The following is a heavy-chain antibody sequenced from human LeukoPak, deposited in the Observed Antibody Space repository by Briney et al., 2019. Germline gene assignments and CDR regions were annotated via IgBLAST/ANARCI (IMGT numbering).Heavy chain of an antibody. D-gene: IGHD3-3*01. CDR1: GYTLTSYG. Sequence: ASVKVSCKASGYTLTSYGINWVRQAPGQGLEWMGWISGYNGNTNSAQKLQGRVSMTTDTSTSTAYMELRSLRSDDTAVYYCARDRSPDFWSGDYRDAFDIWGQGTMVTVSS. V-gene: IGHV1-18*01. CDR3: ARDRSPDFWSGDYRDAFDI. CDR2: ISGYNGNT. J-gene: IGHJ3*02.